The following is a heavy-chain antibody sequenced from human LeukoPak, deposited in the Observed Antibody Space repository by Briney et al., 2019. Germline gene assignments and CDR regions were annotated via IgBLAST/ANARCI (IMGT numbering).Heavy chain of an antibody. Sequence: SVPLSLTCTVSGGSISSYYWTWIRQPPGKGLEWIGYIYYSGNTNYNPSLKSRVTISLDTSRNQFSLKLSSVTAADTAVYYCARRARATAGGDYFDYWGQGTLVTVSS. J-gene: IGHJ4*02. D-gene: IGHD6-13*01. CDR1: GGSISSYY. CDR3: ARRARATAGGDYFDY. CDR2: IYYSGNT. V-gene: IGHV4-59*08.